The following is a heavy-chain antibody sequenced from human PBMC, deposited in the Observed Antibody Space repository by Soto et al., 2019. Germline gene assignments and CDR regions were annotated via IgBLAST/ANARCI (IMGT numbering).Heavy chain of an antibody. Sequence: SVKVSCKASGGTFSSYAISWVRQAPGQGLEWMGGIIVYNGTTNYAQKLQGRVTMTTDTSTSTAYMELRSLRSDDTAVYYCARDLRWELLLDNWFDPWGQGTLVTVSS. V-gene: IGHV1-18*01. CDR3: ARDLRWELLLDNWFDP. CDR1: GGTFSSYA. D-gene: IGHD1-26*01. J-gene: IGHJ5*02. CDR2: IIVYNGTT.